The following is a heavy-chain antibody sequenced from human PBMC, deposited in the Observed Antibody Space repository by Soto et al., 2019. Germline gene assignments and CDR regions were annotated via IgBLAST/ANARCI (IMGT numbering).Heavy chain of an antibody. J-gene: IGHJ3*02. D-gene: IGHD2-15*01. CDR2: ISGAGANT. Sequence: EVQLLESGGGLVQRGGSLRLSCAASGFTFRDYGMSWVRQAPGKGLEWVSGISGAGANTYYADSVQGRFTVSRDTSKDTVYLQMNILRAQDTAVYFCAKGRDVGVVIDVTATGAFDIWGQGTIVTVSS. V-gene: IGHV3-23*01. CDR3: AKGRDVGVVIDVTATGAFDI. CDR1: GFTFRDYG.